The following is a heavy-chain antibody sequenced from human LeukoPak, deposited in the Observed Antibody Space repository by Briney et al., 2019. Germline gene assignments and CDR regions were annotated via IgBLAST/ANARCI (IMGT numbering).Heavy chain of an antibody. V-gene: IGHV1-8*01. D-gene: IGHD6-19*01. CDR1: GYTFTSYD. J-gene: IGHJ4*02. Sequence: ASVTVSCKASGYTFTSYDINWVRQATGQGLEWMGWMNPNSGNAGYAQKFQGRVTMTRNTSISTAYMELSSLRSEDTAVYYCARGPAVAGKGLDYWGQGTLVTVSS. CDR2: MNPNSGNA. CDR3: ARGPAVAGKGLDY.